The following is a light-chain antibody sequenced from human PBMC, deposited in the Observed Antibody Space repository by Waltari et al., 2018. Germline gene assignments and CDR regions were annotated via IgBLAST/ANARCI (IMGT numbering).Light chain of an antibody. CDR1: QTIGLS. V-gene: IGKV3-15*01. CDR3: QQYNNWPPGT. Sequence: TVVKQSPATLSVSPGERPSLSCRTSQTIGLSLAWYQKKPVQAPSLLIYHASTRATGIPARFSGSGSESEFTLTISSLQSEDVAVYYCQQYNNWPPGTFGQGTRVEI. CDR2: HAS. J-gene: IGKJ1*01.